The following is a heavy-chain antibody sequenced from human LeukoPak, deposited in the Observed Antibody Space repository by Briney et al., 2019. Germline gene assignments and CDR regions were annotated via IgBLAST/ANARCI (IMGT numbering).Heavy chain of an antibody. Sequence: NPSETLSLTCGVSGGSITNTNYWTWVRQPPGKGLEWIGEVNLQGSTNYNPSLMGRVAIAVDTSENHISLQLTSVTAADTAVYYCARDHDFAFDYWGQGTLVTVSS. D-gene: IGHD1-1*01. CDR2: VNLQGST. J-gene: IGHJ4*02. CDR3: ARDHDFAFDY. CDR1: GGSITNTNY. V-gene: IGHV4-4*02.